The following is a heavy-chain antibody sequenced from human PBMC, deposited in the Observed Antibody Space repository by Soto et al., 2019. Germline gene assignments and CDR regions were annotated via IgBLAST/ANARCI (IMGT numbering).Heavy chain of an antibody. Sequence: QVQLVQSGAEVKKPGASVKVSCKASGYIFTNYYINWVRHAPGQGLEWMAIINPLPTSGSTNYAQKFQGRVTVTRDTSTSTVYLELSSLRSDDTAVYYCARDLAAAAYWGQGTLVTVSS. V-gene: IGHV1-46*01. J-gene: IGHJ4*02. CDR1: GYIFTNYY. D-gene: IGHD6-13*01. CDR2: INPLPTSGST. CDR3: ARDLAAAAY.